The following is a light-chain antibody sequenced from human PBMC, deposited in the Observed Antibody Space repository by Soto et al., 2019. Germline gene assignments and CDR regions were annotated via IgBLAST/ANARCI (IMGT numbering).Light chain of an antibody. V-gene: IGKV3-20*01. CDR3: QQYVSSVT. Sequence: EIVLTQSPGSLSLSPGERATLSCRASQSVDSSFFAWYQQKAGQAPRLLMYGASNRATGIPDRCSGSGSGTDFTLTISRLEHEDFAVYYCQQYVSSVTFGQGTKVEIK. CDR1: QSVDSSF. J-gene: IGKJ1*01. CDR2: GAS.